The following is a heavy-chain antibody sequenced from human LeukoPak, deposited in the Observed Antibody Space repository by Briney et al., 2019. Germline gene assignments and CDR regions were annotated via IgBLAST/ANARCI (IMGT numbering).Heavy chain of an antibody. CDR1: GYTFTSYG. Sequence: EASVKVSCKASGYTFTSYGISWVRQAPGQGLEWMGWISAYNGNTNYAQKLQGRVTMTTDTSTSTAYMELRSLRSDDTAVYYCARVGYYGSGSYYMYYYYYMDVWGKGTTVTISS. D-gene: IGHD3-10*01. V-gene: IGHV1-18*01. J-gene: IGHJ6*03. CDR2: ISAYNGNT. CDR3: ARVGYYGSGSYYMYYYYYMDV.